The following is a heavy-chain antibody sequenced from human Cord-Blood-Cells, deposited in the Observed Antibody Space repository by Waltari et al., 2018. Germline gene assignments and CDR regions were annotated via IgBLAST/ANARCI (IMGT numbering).Heavy chain of an antibody. J-gene: IGHJ3*02. CDR2: VYGGGST. Sequence: EVQMVESGGGLSQPGGCLGLSRARSGFTVSSNNMSRARQAPGKGRGCVTVVYGGGSTHYAYSAKGRLTSSRGNSKSTLYLQMNSMRAEHTAVYDCGRDFDAFDICGQGTMVTVSS. V-gene: IGHV3-53*01. CDR1: GFTVSSNN. CDR3: GRDFDAFDI.